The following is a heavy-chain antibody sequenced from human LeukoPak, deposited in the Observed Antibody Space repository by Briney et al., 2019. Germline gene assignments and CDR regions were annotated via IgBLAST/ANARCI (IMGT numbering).Heavy chain of an antibody. V-gene: IGHV4-4*02. D-gene: IGHD1-26*01. Sequence: SGTLSLTCAVSGDSMSSIDWWSWVRPPPGKGLEWIGEIHHTGSTNYNPSLKSRVTISVDKSKNQFSLNFNSTSAADSAVYYCAANGYYTIEYWGQGTLVTVSS. CDR1: GDSMSSIDW. J-gene: IGHJ4*02. CDR2: IHHTGST. CDR3: AANGYYTIEY.